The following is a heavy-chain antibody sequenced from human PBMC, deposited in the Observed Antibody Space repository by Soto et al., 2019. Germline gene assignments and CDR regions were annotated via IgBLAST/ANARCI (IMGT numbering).Heavy chain of an antibody. D-gene: IGHD3-22*01. CDR1: GGSISSGNYY. Sequence: PSETLSLTCTVSGGSISSGNYYWSWIRQHPGKGLEWIGYIYYSGSTYYNPSLKSRVTISVDTSKNQFSLKLSAVTAADTAVYYCARFGYSTNIGIDYWGQGTLVTVSS. CDR2: IYYSGST. V-gene: IGHV4-31*03. J-gene: IGHJ4*02. CDR3: ARFGYSTNIGIDY.